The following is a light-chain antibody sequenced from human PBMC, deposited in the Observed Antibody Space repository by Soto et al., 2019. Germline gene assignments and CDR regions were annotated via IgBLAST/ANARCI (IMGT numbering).Light chain of an antibody. V-gene: IGKV3-20*01. Sequence: SPGERATLSCRASQSVSSTYLAWYQQKPCQAPRLLIYGASSRATGIPDRFSGSGSGTDFTLTISGLEPEDFAVYYCQQYGSSPRITFGQGTRLEIK. CDR1: QSVSSTY. CDR2: GAS. J-gene: IGKJ5*01. CDR3: QQYGSSPRIT.